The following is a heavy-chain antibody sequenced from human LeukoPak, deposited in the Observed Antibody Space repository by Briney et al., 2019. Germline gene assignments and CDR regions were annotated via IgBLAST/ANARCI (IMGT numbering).Heavy chain of an antibody. J-gene: IGHJ4*02. V-gene: IGHV3-66*01. CDR2: IYSGGNT. CDR1: GFTVSNNY. CDR3: ASALAAASHTSFDH. D-gene: IGHD6-13*01. Sequence: GGSLRLSCAASGFTVSNNYMSWLRQAPGKGLEWLSIIYSGGNTYYADSVKGRFTISRDNSQNTVYLQMNSMRAEDTAVYYCASALAAASHTSFDHWGQGTLVTVSS.